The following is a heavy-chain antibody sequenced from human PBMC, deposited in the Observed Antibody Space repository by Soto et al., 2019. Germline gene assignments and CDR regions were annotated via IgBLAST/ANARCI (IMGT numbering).Heavy chain of an antibody. V-gene: IGHV4-4*08. Sequence: QVHLQESGPGLVKPSETLSLTCTVSGVSISTKYWSWIRQSPGRGLEGIGYIYNSDTSTYNPSVKSRVTISADTSKNQFSLKLTSVTAADTAMYFCARGPRTVGATSSVAFDVWGQGTMVTVSS. CDR1: GVSISTKY. J-gene: IGHJ3*01. CDR2: IYNSDTS. CDR3: ARGPRTVGATSSVAFDV. D-gene: IGHD1-26*01.